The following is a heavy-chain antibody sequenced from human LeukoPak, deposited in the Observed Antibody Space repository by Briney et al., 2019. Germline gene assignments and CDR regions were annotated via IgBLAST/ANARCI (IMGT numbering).Heavy chain of an antibody. V-gene: IGHV3-21*01. CDR3: AKVGIAAAGIDY. Sequence: GGSLRLSCAASGFTFSSYSMNWVRQAPGKGLEWVSSISSSSSYISYADSVKGRFTISRDNAKNSLYLQMNSLRAEDTAVYYCAKVGIAAAGIDYWGQGTLVTVSS. CDR1: GFTFSSYS. CDR2: ISSSSSYI. J-gene: IGHJ4*02. D-gene: IGHD6-13*01.